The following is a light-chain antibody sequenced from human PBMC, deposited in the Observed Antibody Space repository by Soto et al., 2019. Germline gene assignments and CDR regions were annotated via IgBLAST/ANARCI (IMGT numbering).Light chain of an antibody. CDR2: AAS. J-gene: IGKJ1*01. CDR3: QQYSNWPPT. Sequence: EIVMTQSPGTLSVSPGEGVTLSCRASQSISSSLAWYQQKSGQSPRLLIYAASTRAPGFTAKFSGSGSGTEFTLPISSLQSEDFAVYYCQQYSNWPPTFGQGTKVELK. V-gene: IGKV3-15*01. CDR1: QSISSS.